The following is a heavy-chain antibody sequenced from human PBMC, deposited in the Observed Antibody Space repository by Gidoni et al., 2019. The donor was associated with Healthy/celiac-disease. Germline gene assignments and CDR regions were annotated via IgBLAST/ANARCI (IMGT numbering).Heavy chain of an antibody. CDR2: ISYDGSNK. Sequence: QVQLVESGGGVVQPGRSLRLSCAASGFTFSSYGMHWVRQAPGKGLEWVAVISYDGSNKYYADSVKGRFTISRDNSKNTLYLQMNSLRAEDTAVYYCAKIAGYSYGYDPNYYYYGMDVWGQGTTVTVSS. CDR1: GFTFSSYG. J-gene: IGHJ6*02. CDR3: AKIAGYSYGYDPNYYYYGMDV. V-gene: IGHV3-30*18. D-gene: IGHD5-18*01.